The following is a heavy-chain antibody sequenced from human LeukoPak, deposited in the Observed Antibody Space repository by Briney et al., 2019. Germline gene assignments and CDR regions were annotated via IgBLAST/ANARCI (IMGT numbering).Heavy chain of an antibody. D-gene: IGHD3-22*01. CDR3: ARDWFSDSSGYYPLPGFDY. CDR2: INPSGGST. Sequence: ASVKVSCKASGYTFTSYYMHWVRQAPGQGLEWMGIINPSGGSTSYAQKFQGRVTMTRDTSTSTVYMELSSLRSEDTAVYYCARDWFSDSSGYYPLPGFDYWAREPWSPSPQ. V-gene: IGHV1-46*01. CDR1: GYTFTSYY. J-gene: IGHJ4*02.